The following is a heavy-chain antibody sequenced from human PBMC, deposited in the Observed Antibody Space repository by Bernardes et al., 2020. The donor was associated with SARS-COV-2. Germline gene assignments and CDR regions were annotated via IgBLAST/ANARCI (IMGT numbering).Heavy chain of an antibody. D-gene: IGHD6-6*01. V-gene: IGHV4-34*01. J-gene: IGHJ3*02. CDR3: ARVPVYSSSLGAFDI. CDR2: HYKKK. Sequence: HYKKKNYNPSLKSRVTISVDTSKNQFSLKLSSVTAADTAVYYCARVPVYSSSLGAFDIW.